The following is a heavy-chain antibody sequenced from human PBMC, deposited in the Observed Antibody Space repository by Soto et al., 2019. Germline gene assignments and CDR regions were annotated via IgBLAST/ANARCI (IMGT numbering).Heavy chain of an antibody. CDR2: ISDDGART. V-gene: IGHV3-74*01. J-gene: IGHJ4*02. CDR1: GFVFEMYW. CDR3: TRGPRPRSVGTGVF. D-gene: IGHD3-10*01. Sequence: GGSLRLSCAASGFVFEMYWMHWVRQTPGKGPEWVSRISDDGARTDYADSVKGRFTISRDNAKNSLYLQMNSLRAEDTAVYYCTRGPRPRSVGTGVFCGPGALVTLSS.